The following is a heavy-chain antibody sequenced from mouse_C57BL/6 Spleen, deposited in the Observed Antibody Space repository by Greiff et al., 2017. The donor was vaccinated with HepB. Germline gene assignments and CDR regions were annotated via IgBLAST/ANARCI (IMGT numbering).Heavy chain of an antibody. CDR2: IDPSDSET. CDR3: ARLDQSYFDY. V-gene: IGHV1-52*01. CDR1: GYTFTSYW. Sequence: VKQSCKASGYTFTSYWMHWVTQRPIQGLEWIGNIDPSDSETHYNQKYKDKATLNVDKSSSTAYMQLSSLTSEDSAVYYCARLDQSYFDYWGQGTTLTVSS. J-gene: IGHJ2*01.